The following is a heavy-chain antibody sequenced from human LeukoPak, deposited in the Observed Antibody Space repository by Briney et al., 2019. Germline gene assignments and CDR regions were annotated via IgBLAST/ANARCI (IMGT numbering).Heavy chain of an antibody. CDR1: GFTLSTYG. CDR3: ARAPLEIVAIDY. CDR2: ISSSGNAI. Sequence: GGSLRLSCAGSGFTLSTYGVNWVRQAPGRGLEWVSYISSSGNAIYYADSVKGRFTISRDNARNSVYLHMDSLRVEDTAVYYCARAPLEIVAIDYWGQGTLVPVSS. J-gene: IGHJ4*02. D-gene: IGHD5-12*01. V-gene: IGHV3-48*01.